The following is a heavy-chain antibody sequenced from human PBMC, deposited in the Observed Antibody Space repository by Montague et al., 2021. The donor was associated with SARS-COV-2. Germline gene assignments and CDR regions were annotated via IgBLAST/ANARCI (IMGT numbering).Heavy chain of an antibody. CDR3: ARVVAAAGTPCFDY. J-gene: IGHJ4*02. CDR2: IYYNGST. CDR1: GGSISSYY. V-gene: IGHV4-59*01. Sequence: SETLSLTCTVSGGSISSYYWWWIRQPPGKGLEWIGYIYYNGSTNYNPSLKSRVTISVDTSKNQFSLQLSSVTAADTAVYYCARVVAAAGTPCFDYWGQGTLVTVSS. D-gene: IGHD6-13*01.